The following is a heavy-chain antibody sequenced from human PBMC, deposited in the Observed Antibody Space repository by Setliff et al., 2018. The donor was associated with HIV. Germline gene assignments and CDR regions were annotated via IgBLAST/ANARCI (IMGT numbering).Heavy chain of an antibody. CDR3: TIEPVTFGGYFDY. Sequence: GGSLRLSCATSGLTFSNCGMHWVRQAPGKGLEWVASIRSDGSIIFYGDSVKGRFTVSRDNAKNSLYLHMNSLRAEDTAVYYCTIEPVTFGGYFDYWGQGTLVTVSS. CDR1: GLTFSNCG. D-gene: IGHD3-16*01. V-gene: IGHV3-30*02. CDR2: IRSDGSII. J-gene: IGHJ4*02.